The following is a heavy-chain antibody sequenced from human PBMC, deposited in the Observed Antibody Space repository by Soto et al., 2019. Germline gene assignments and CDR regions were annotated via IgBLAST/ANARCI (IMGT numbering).Heavy chain of an antibody. CDR2: IGGGGAGT. CDR1: GFISSDYV. CDR3: ANRFVIVPAVLGRNTPYGMDV. J-gene: IGHJ6*01. D-gene: IGHD2-2*01. Sequence: EVQLLESGGGLVQPGGSLRLSCVASGFISSDYVMSWVRQAPGKGLEWVSAIGGGGAGTSYSDSVKGRFTIFRDNSRNRVHMQMHSLRADETAVYYCANRFVIVPAVLGRNTPYGMDVWGQGTTVTVSS. V-gene: IGHV3-23*01.